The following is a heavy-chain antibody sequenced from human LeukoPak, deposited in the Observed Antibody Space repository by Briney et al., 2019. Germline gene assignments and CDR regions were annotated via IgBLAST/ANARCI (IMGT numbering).Heavy chain of an antibody. CDR1: GYTFTSYG. CDR3: ARERTYYDSSGNWFDP. V-gene: IGHV1-18*01. Sequence: ASVKVSCKASGYTFTSYGISWVRQAPGQGLEWMGGISAYNGNTNYAQKLQGRVTMTTDTSTSTAYMELRSLRSDDTAVYYCARERTYYDSSGNWFDPWGQGALVTVSS. J-gene: IGHJ5*02. CDR2: ISAYNGNT. D-gene: IGHD3-22*01.